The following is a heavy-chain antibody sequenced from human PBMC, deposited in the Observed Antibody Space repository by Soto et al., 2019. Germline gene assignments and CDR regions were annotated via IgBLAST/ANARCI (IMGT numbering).Heavy chain of an antibody. Sequence: KQSQTLSLTCAISGDSVSSNSAAWNWIRQSPSRGLEWLGRTYYRAKWYNDYAVSVKSRITINPDTSKNQFSLQLNSVTPEDTAVYYCARVRRSAHNWYFDLWGRGTLVTVSS. D-gene: IGHD3-16*02. CDR3: ARVRRSAHNWYFDL. CDR2: TYYRAKWYN. CDR1: GDSVSSNSAA. V-gene: IGHV6-1*01. J-gene: IGHJ2*01.